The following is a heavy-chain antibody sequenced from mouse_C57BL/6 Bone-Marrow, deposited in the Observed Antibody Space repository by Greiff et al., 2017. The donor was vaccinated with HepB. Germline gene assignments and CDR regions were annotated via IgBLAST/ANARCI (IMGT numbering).Heavy chain of an antibody. CDR2: ISYDGSN. CDR3: ARDGLRWYFDY. V-gene: IGHV3-6*01. D-gene: IGHD3-2*02. J-gene: IGHJ2*01. CDR1: GYSITSGYY. Sequence: DVKLQESGPGLVKPSQSLSLTCSVTGYSITSGYYWNWIRQFPGNKLEWMSYISYDGSNNYNPSLKNRISITRDTSKNQLFLKLNSVTTEDTATYYGARDGLRWYFDYWGQGTTLTVSS.